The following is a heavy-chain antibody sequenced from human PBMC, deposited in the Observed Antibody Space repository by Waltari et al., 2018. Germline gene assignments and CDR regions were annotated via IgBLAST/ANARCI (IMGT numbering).Heavy chain of an antibody. V-gene: IGHV3-7*01. CDR3: ARDRFYYDSPSDHPDDAFDV. Sequence: GESGGGLVQPGGSLRLSCAASGFTFSNYWMSWVRQAPGKGLEWVANIKQDGSEKYYVDSVKGRFTVSRDNSKNSLYLQMNSLRAEDTALYYCARDRFYYDSPSDHPDDAFDVWGQGTTVTVSS. CDR1: GFTFSNYW. CDR2: IKQDGSEK. D-gene: IGHD3-22*01. J-gene: IGHJ3*01.